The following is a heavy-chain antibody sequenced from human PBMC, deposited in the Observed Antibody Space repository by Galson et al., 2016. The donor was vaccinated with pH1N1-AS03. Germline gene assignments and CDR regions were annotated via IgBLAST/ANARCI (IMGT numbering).Heavy chain of an antibody. CDR3: ARGSIDYSVSSGHYWRLGASMDY. V-gene: IGHV4-34*01. J-gene: IGHJ4*02. CDR1: GGAFSGYL. CDR2: MKDSGTT. D-gene: IGHD3-22*01. Sequence: AVYGGAFSGYLWTWIRQAPGKGLEWIGEMKDSGTTNYNPSLKSRVVISLDTSKRQFSLNLTSMTAADTAVYYCARGSIDYSVSSGHYWRLGASMDYWGQGILVTVSS.